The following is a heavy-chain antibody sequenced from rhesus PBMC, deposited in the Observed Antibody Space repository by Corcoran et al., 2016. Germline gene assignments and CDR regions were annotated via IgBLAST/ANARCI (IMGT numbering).Heavy chain of an antibody. CDR3: ARDSYYYGLDS. Sequence: QVQLQESGPGLVKPSETLSLTCAVSGGSISSSYYYWSWIRQAPGKGLEWIGYISYSGSTSYNPALKSRVTISTDTSKKQFSLKLSSVTAADTAVYYCARDSYYYGLDSWGQGVVVTVSS. D-gene: IGHD2-15*01. J-gene: IGHJ6*01. CDR1: GGSISSSYYY. CDR2: ISYSGST. V-gene: IGHV4-122*02.